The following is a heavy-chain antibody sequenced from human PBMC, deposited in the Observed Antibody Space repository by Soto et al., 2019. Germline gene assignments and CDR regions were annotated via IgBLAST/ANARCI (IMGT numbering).Heavy chain of an antibody. CDR2: INGAGSNT. CDR1: GFSFSSYW. V-gene: IGHV3-74*01. CDR3: TRDPVGGNADS. D-gene: IGHD2-15*01. Sequence: EVQLVESGGDLVQPGGSLRLSCVASGFSFSSYWIHWVRHVPGKGLVWVSRINGAGSNTDYADSVKGRFTISRDNTKNTLYLQMNSLRAVDTAVYYCTRDPVGGNADSWGQGTLVTVSS. J-gene: IGHJ5*01.